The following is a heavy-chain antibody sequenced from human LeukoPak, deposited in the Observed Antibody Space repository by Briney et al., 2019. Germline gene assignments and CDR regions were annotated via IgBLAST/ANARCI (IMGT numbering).Heavy chain of an antibody. J-gene: IGHJ4*02. D-gene: IGHD4-11*01. Sequence: SGGSLRLSCAASGFTFSSYSMNWVRQAPGKGLEWVAVISYDGSNKYYADSVKGRFTISRDNSKNTLYLQMNSLRAEDTAVYYCARDLHSNYVYFDYWGQGTLVTVSS. V-gene: IGHV3-30*03. CDR3: ARDLHSNYVYFDY. CDR1: GFTFSSYS. CDR2: ISYDGSNK.